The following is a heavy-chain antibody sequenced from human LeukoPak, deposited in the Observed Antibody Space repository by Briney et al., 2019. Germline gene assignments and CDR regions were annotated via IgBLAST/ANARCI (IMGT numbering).Heavy chain of an antibody. CDR2: IHYSGIT. J-gene: IGHJ4*02. CDR1: GGSISGFY. CDR3: GRGSPRVAD. Sequence: PSETLSLSCTVSGGSISGFYWSWIRQPPGKGLEWIGYIHYSGITHYNPSLQGRVTISVDTSKNQFSLNLNSVTAADTAVYYCGRGSPRVADWGQGTLVTVSS. V-gene: IGHV4-59*01. D-gene: IGHD3-3*01.